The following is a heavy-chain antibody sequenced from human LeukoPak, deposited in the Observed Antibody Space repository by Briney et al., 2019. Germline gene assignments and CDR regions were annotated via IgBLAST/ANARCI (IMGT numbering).Heavy chain of an antibody. Sequence: SETLSLTCTVSGGSICSYYWSWIRQPAGKGLEWIGRIYTSGSTNYNPSLKSRVTMSVDTSKNQFSLKLSSVTAADTAVYYCAREPTIFGSYNWFDPWGQGTLVTVSS. D-gene: IGHD3-3*01. CDR3: AREPTIFGSYNWFDP. V-gene: IGHV4-4*07. J-gene: IGHJ5*02. CDR2: IYTSGST. CDR1: GGSICSYY.